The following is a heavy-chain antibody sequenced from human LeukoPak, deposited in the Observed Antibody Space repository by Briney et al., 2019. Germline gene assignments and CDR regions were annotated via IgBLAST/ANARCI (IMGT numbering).Heavy chain of an antibody. Sequence: GGSLRLSCAYSGFTFSNYEMNWLRQAPGKGLEWVSYISSSGAASYYADSVKGRFSISRDNAKNSLFLQMNSLRAEDTALYYCAAQPILLSICHWGHGTLVTVSS. V-gene: IGHV3-48*03. D-gene: IGHD3-3*02. CDR3: AAQPILLSICH. J-gene: IGHJ4*01. CDR2: ISSSGAAS. CDR1: GFTFSNYE.